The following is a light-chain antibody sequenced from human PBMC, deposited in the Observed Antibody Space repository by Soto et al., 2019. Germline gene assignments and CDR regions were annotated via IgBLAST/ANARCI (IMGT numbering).Light chain of an antibody. CDR2: QVT. V-gene: IGLV2-14*01. CDR1: GSDIATFNY. CDR3: NSYSSTSFYV. Sequence: QSALAQPASMSGSPGQSITISCSGSGSDIATFNYVSWYQQYPGKAPKLLIYQVTSRASGASHRFSVSKSGNTAALTISGLQPEDEAEYYCNSYSSTSFYVFGTGTKVTVL. J-gene: IGLJ1*01.